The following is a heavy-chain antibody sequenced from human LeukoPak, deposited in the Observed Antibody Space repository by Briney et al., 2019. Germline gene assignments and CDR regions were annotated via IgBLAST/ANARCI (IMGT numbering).Heavy chain of an antibody. Sequence: GGSLRLSCAAPGFTFSSYAMSWVRQAPGKGLEWVSAISGSGGSTYYADSVKGRFTISRDNSKNTLYLEMNSLRAEDTAVYYCAKVSGNSGYRPVDYWGQGTLVTVSS. J-gene: IGHJ4*02. CDR3: AKVSGNSGYRPVDY. CDR2: ISGSGGST. V-gene: IGHV3-23*01. D-gene: IGHD3-22*01. CDR1: GFTFSSYA.